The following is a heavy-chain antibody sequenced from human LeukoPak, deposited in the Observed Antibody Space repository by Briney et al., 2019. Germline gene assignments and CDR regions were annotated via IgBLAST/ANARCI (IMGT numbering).Heavy chain of an antibody. CDR2: INHSGST. D-gene: IGHD6-13*01. CDR3: ARGLRSSSWDYLDY. Sequence: SETLSLTCAVYGRSFSGYYWSWIRQPPGRGLEWIGEINHSGSTKHNPSLKSRVTISVDTSKNQFFLKLSSVTAADTAVYYCARGLRSSSWDYLDYWGQGTLVTVSS. V-gene: IGHV4-34*01. J-gene: IGHJ4*02. CDR1: GRSFSGYY.